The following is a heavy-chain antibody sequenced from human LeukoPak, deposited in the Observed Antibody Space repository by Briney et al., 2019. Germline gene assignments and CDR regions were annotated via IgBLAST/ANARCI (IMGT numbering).Heavy chain of an antibody. CDR1: GYSFTGHY. CDR2: INPNSGGT. CDR3: ARDGHIRGATQTDY. J-gene: IGHJ4*02. D-gene: IGHD3-10*01. Sequence: GASVKVSCKASGYSFTGHYVHWLRQAPGQGLEWMGRINPNSGGTNYAQKLQGRVTMTRDTSIRTAYMELSSLTSDDTAVYYCARDGHIRGATQTDYWGQGTLVTVSS. V-gene: IGHV1-2*02.